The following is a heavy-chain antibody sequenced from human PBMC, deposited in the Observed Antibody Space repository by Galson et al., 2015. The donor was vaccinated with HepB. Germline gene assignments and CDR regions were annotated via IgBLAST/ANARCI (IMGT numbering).Heavy chain of an antibody. J-gene: IGHJ3*02. CDR2: INAGNGNT. CDR1: GYTFTSYA. Sequence: SVKVSCKASGYTFTSYAMHWVRQAPGQRLEWMGWINAGNGNTKYSQKFQGRVTITRDTSASTAYMELSSLRSEDTAVYYCARARSWKSYAFDIWGQGTMVTVSS. CDR3: ARARSWKSYAFDI. V-gene: IGHV1-3*01. D-gene: IGHD1-1*01.